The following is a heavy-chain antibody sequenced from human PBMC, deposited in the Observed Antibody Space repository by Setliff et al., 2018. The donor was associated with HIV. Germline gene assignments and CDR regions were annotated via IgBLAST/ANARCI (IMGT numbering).Heavy chain of an antibody. D-gene: IGHD3-22*01. J-gene: IGHJ4*02. CDR1: GFTFSGYA. V-gene: IGHV3-23*01. Sequence: PGESLKISCAASGFTFSGYAMTWVRQAQGKGLEWVSGISGSGSGTYYADSVKGRFTISRDNSKTSLYLQMDSLRAEDTAVYYCARDQEYYYDSSGYDWGQGTLVTVSS. CDR2: ISGSGSGT. CDR3: ARDQEYYYDSSGYD.